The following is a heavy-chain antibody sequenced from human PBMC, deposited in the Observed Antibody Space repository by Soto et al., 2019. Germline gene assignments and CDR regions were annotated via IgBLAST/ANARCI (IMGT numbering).Heavy chain of an antibody. CDR1: GGSFSGYY. CDR3: ARGAGRRDIVVVVAATAFDI. D-gene: IGHD2-15*01. V-gene: IGHV4-34*01. Sequence: SETLSLTCAVYGGSFSGYYWSWIRQPPGKGLEWIGEINHSGSTNYNPSLKSRVTISVDTSKNQFSLKLGSVTAADTAVYYCARGAGRRDIVVVVAATAFDICGQGTMVTVSS. CDR2: INHSGST. J-gene: IGHJ3*02.